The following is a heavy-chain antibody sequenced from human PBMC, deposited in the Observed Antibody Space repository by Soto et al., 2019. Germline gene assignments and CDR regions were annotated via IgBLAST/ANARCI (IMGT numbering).Heavy chain of an antibody. CDR3: ANAPVEWRGGYCYSCIDD. CDR1: GFTFSSYA. CDR2: ISGSGGST. V-gene: IGHV3-23*01. Sequence: HPGGSLRLSCAASGFTFSSYAMSWVRQAPGKGLEWVSAISGSGGSTYYADSVKGRFTISRDNSKNTLYLQMNSLRAEDTAVYYCANAPVEWRGGYCYSCIDDWYQATPVTVSS. D-gene: IGHD3-3*01. J-gene: IGHJ6*02.